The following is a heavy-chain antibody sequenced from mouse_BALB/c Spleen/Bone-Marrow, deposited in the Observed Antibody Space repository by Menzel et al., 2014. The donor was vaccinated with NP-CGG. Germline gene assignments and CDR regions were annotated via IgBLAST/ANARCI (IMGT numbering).Heavy chain of an antibody. CDR3: ARRLRGYYAMDC. CDR1: GYTFTNYW. J-gene: IGHJ4*01. CDR2: VYPGRGSI. D-gene: IGHD1-3*01. Sequence: GSELVRPGASVKLSCKASGYTFTNYWIHWVKQRPGQGLEWIGNVYPGRGSINSDEKFKTKATLTVDTSSSTAYMHLNSLTSEDSAVYYCARRLRGYYAMDCWGQGTSVTVSS. V-gene: IGHV1S22*01.